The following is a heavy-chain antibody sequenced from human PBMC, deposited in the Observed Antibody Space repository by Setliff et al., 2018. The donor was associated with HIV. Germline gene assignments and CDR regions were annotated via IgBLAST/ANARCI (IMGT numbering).Heavy chain of an antibody. CDR2: INHSGST. J-gene: IGHJ6*03. V-gene: IGHV4-34*01. Sequence: ETLSLTCAVYGGSLSGYHWSWIRQSPEKGLEWIGEINHSGSTNYNPSLKSRVTMSVDTSKNQFSLKLSSVTAADTALYYCARVSPPPDNYFYYYMDVWGKGTTVTVSS. CDR3: ARVSPPPDNYFYYYMDV. CDR1: GGSLSGYH. D-gene: IGHD3-9*01.